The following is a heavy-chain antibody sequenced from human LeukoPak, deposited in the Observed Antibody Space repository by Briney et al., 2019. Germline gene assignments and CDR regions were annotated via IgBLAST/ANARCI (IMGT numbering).Heavy chain of an antibody. CDR1: GFIFREYA. J-gene: IGHJ4*02. CDR2: IAFDDTDR. CDR3: PNSDDHGDY. V-gene: IGHV3-30*04. D-gene: IGHD1-14*01. Sequence: GGPLRLSCAASGFIFREYAMHWVRQAPGQGQEWVAAIAFDDTDRYYIDSVKGRFTISRDDSKNTIHLHMTSLRAEDTAVYYCPNSDDHGDYWGQGTLVTVSS.